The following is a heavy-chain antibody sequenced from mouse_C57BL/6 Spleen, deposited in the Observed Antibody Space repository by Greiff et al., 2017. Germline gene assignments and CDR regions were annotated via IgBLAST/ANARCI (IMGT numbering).Heavy chain of an antibody. CDR1: GYTFTSYW. CDR2: IDPSDSYT. CDR3: ARYDALYYAMDY. V-gene: IGHV1-69*01. J-gene: IGHJ4*01. Sequence: QVQLQQPGAELVMPGASVKLSCKASGYTFTSYWMHWVKQRPGQGLEWIGEIDPSDSYTNYNQKFKGKSTLTVDKSSSTAYMQLSRLTSEDSAVYYCARYDALYYAMDYWGQGTSVTVSA. D-gene: IGHD2-3*01.